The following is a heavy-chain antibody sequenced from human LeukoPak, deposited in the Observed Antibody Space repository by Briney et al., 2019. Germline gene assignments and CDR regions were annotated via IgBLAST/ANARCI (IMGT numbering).Heavy chain of an antibody. D-gene: IGHD6-19*01. CDR1: GYTFTSCG. CDR3: ARDIAVAGTGGY. Sequence: ASVKVSCKASGYTFTSCGITWVRQAPGQGLEWMGWISAYSGNTNYAQKLQGRVTMSTDTSTTTAYMELRSLSSDDTAVYYCARDIAVAGTGGYWGQGTLVTVSS. CDR2: ISAYSGNT. V-gene: IGHV1-18*01. J-gene: IGHJ4*02.